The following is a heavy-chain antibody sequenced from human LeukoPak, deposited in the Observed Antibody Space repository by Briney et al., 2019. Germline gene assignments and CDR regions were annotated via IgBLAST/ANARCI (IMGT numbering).Heavy chain of an antibody. CDR1: GFSFSSYE. J-gene: IGHJ4*02. CDR2: ISSSATST. Sequence: GGSLRLSCSASGFSFSSYEMNWVRQAPGKGLEWVSHISSSATSTYYADSVKGRFTISRDNAKNSLYLQMNRLRAEGTAVYYCARDGGTRLKYSYGYGDYWGQGTLATVSS. V-gene: IGHV3-48*03. D-gene: IGHD5-18*01. CDR3: ARDGGTRLKYSYGYGDY.